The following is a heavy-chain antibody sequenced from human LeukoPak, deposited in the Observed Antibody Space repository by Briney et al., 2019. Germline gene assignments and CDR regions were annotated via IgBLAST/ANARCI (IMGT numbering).Heavy chain of an antibody. V-gene: IGHV4-4*02. CDR2: IYHSGST. Sequence: SGTLSLTCAVSGGSISSSNWRSWVRQPPGKGLEWIGEIYHSGSTNYNPSLKSRVTISVDTSKNQFSLKLSSVTAADTAVYYCARGGDGYNALGYWGQGTLVTVSS. J-gene: IGHJ4*02. CDR1: GGSISSSNW. D-gene: IGHD5-24*01. CDR3: ARGGDGYNALGY.